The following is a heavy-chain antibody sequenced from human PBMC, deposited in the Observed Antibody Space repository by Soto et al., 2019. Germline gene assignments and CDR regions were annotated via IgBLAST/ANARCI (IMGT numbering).Heavy chain of an antibody. CDR3: ASTYSTSWYWFDP. CDR2: LFSNDDK. D-gene: IGHD6-13*01. J-gene: IGHJ5*02. CDR1: GFSLSNAGLG. V-gene: IGHV2-26*04. Sequence: QVTVKESGPVLVKPTETLTLTCTVSGFSLSNAGLGVSWIRQPPGKALEWLATLFSNDDKSYSTSLKGRLTLSKDTSKSQVVLIMTNMDPVDTATYYCASTYSTSWYWFDPWGQGTLVTVSS.